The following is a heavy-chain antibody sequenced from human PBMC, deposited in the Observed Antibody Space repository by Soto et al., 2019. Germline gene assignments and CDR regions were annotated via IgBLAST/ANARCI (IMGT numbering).Heavy chain of an antibody. CDR2: IYYDGNT. Sequence: SETLSLTCTVSGDSITSSSHYWGWIRQPPGKGLECIANIYYDGNTYYNPSLKSRVAISLDTSKNQFSLRLNSVTAADTAVYYCARRDTATDFEYWGQGTLVTVS. CDR1: GDSITSSSHY. V-gene: IGHV4-39*01. J-gene: IGHJ4*02. CDR3: ARRDTATDFEY. D-gene: IGHD5-18*01.